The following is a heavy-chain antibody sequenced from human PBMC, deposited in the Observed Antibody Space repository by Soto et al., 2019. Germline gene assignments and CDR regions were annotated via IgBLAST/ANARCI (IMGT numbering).Heavy chain of an antibody. J-gene: IGHJ4*02. CDR1: GGTFSSYA. V-gene: IGHV1-69*12. Sequence: QVQLVQSGAEVKKPGSSVKVSCKASGGTFSSYAISWVRQAPGQGLEWMGGIIPIFGTANYAQKFQGRVTXXAXEXKSTAYRERSSLRSEDTAVYYWARAGVVTDTASFDYWGQGTLVTVSS. D-gene: IGHD2-15*01. CDR2: IIPIFGTA. CDR3: ARAGVVTDTASFDY.